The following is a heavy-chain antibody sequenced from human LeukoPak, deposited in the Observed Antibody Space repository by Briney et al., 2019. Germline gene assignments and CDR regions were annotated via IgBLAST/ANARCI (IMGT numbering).Heavy chain of an antibody. CDR2: IGTAGDT. CDR3: ARAAMVRGVKKYYFDY. J-gene: IGHJ4*02. V-gene: IGHV3-13*01. D-gene: IGHD3-10*01. CDR1: GFTFSTYA. Sequence: PGGSLRLSCAASGFTFSTYAMSWVRQATGKGLEWVSAIGTAGDTYYPGSVKGRFTISRENAKNSLYLQMNSLRAGDTAVYYCARAAMVRGVKKYYFDYWGQGTLVTVSS.